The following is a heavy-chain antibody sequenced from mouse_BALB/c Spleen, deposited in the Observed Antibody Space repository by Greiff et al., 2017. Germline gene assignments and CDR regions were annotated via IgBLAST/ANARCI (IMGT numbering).Heavy chain of an antibody. J-gene: IGHJ3*01. CDR1: GFAFSSYD. V-gene: IGHV5-12-1*01. D-gene: IGHD1-1*01. CDR3: ARHPYGSSSGFAY. CDR2: ISSGGGST. Sequence: EVKLVESGGGLVKPGGSLKLSCAASGFAFSSYDMSWVRQTPEKRLEWVAYISSGGGSTYYPDTVKGRFTISRDNAKNTLYLQMSSLKSEDTAMYYCARHPYGSSSGFAYWGQGTLVTVSA.